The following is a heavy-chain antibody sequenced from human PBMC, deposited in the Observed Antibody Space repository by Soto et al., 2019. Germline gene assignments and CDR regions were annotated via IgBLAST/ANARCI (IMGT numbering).Heavy chain of an antibody. D-gene: IGHD2-15*01. CDR1: GYTFTSYG. CDR3: ARVIKGGSRTGWFDP. Sequence: ASVKVSCKASGYTFTSYGISWVRQAPGQGLEWMGWISAYNGNTNYAQKLQGRVTMTTDTSTSTAYMELSSLRSEDTAVYYCARVIKGGSRTGWFDPWGQGTLVTVSS. CDR2: ISAYNGNT. J-gene: IGHJ5*02. V-gene: IGHV1-18*04.